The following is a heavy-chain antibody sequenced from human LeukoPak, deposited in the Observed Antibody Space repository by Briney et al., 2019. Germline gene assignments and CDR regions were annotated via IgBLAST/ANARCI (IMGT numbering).Heavy chain of an antibody. D-gene: IGHD3-22*01. CDR2: INPNSGGT. J-gene: IGHJ3*02. V-gene: IGHV1-2*06. Sequence: ASEKVSCKASGYTFTGYYMHWVRQAPGQGLEWMGRINPNSGGTTYAQKFQGRVTMTRDTPIGTAYMELSSLRSDDTAVYYCARPHYESSGLYVDAFDIWGQGTMVTVSS. CDR3: ARPHYESSGLYVDAFDI. CDR1: GYTFTGYY.